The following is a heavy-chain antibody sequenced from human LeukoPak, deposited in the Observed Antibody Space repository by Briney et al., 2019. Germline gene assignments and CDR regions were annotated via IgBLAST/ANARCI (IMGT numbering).Heavy chain of an antibody. CDR3: ARDRRSGYDSTSRFDP. CDR2: INHSGST. J-gene: IGHJ5*02. V-gene: IGHV4-34*01. D-gene: IGHD5-12*01. CDR1: GGSFSGYY. Sequence: PSETLSLTCAVYGGSFSGYYWSWIRQPPGKGLEWIGEINHSGSTNYNPSLKSRVTISVDTSKNQFSLKLNSVTAADTAVYYCARDRRSGYDSTSRFDPWGQGTLVTVSS.